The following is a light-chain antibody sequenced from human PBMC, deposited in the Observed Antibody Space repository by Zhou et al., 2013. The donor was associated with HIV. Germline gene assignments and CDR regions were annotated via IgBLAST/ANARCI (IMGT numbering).Light chain of an antibody. V-gene: IGKV3D-15*01. Sequence: EIVMTQSPVTLSVSPGHSATLSCKASQSVSNSLAWYQQRPGQAPSLLIYGASARAAGVPDRFSGSGSGTDFTLAISSLQSEDFATYYCLQHNSYPRTFGGGTKVEIK. CDR2: GAS. CDR3: LQHNSYPRT. J-gene: IGKJ4*01. CDR1: QSVSNS.